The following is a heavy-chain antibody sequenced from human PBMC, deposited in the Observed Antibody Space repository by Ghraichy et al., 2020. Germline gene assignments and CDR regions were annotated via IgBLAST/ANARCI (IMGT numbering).Heavy chain of an antibody. D-gene: IGHD3-9*01. V-gene: IGHV4-59*01. CDR3: ARGLRYYDILTGRNYYYYYGMDV. CDR2: IYYSGST. J-gene: IGHJ6*02. CDR1: GGSISSYY. Sequence: SETLSLTCTVSGGSISSYYWSWIRQPPGKGLEWIGYIYYSGSTNYNPSLKSRVTISVDTSKNQFSLKLSSVTAADTAVYYCARGLRYYDILTGRNYYYYYGMDVWGQGTTVTVSS.